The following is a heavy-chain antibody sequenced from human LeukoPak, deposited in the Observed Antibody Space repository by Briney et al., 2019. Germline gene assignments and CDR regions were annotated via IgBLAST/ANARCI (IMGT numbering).Heavy chain of an antibody. CDR2: IWYDGSNK. CDR3: ARDADYCGSGSYPDY. V-gene: IGHV3-33*01. CDR1: GFTFSSYG. D-gene: IGHD3-10*01. Sequence: PGGSLRLSCAASGFTFSSYGMHWVRQAPGKGLEWVAVIWYDGSNKYYADSVKGRFTISRDNSKNTLYLQMNSLRAEDTAVYYCARDADYCGSGSYPDYWGQGTLVTVSS. J-gene: IGHJ4*02.